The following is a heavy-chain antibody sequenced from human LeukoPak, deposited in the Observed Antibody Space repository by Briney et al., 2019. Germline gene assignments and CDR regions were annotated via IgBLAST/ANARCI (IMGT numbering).Heavy chain of an antibody. CDR3: ARDYSSSWSNWFDP. CDR1: GISFSSYP. D-gene: IGHD6-13*01. CDR2: TSSNGMGT. J-gene: IGHJ5*02. Sequence: GGSLRLSCVASGISFSSYPMHWVRQAPGKGLEYVSGTSSNGMGTFYLNSVKGRFTISRDNSKNTLYLQMGRLRAEDAAVYYCARDYSSSWSNWFDPWGQGTLVTVSS. V-gene: IGHV3-64*01.